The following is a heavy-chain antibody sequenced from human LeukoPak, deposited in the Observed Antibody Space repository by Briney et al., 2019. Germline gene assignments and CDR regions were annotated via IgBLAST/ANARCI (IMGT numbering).Heavy chain of an antibody. V-gene: IGHV3-23*01. CDR2: ISGSGGST. D-gene: IGHD2-2*02. Sequence: GGSLRLSCVATGFTFNTYAVSWVRQAPGKGLEWVSAISGSGGSTYYADSVKGRFTISRDNSKNTLYLQMNSLRAEDTAVYYCSAAIATFDYWGQGTLVTVSS. J-gene: IGHJ4*02. CDR3: SAAIATFDY. CDR1: GFTFNTYA.